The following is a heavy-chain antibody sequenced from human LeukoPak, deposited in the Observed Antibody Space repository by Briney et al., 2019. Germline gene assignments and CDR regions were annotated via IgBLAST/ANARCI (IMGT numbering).Heavy chain of an antibody. CDR1: GGSISTGSYY. CDR2: IYATGST. Sequence: SQTLSLTRTVSGGSISTGSYYWTWIRQPAGQGLECIGRIYATGSTDYNPSLKGRVSVSGDTSKNQFSLNLSSVTAADTAVYYCARERVGAYDYWGQGTLVTVSS. D-gene: IGHD1-26*01. V-gene: IGHV4-61*02. CDR3: ARERVGAYDY. J-gene: IGHJ4*02.